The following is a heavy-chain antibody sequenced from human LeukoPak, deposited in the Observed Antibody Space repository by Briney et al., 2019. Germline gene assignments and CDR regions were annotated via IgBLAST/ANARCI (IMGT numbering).Heavy chain of an antibody. J-gene: IGHJ3*02. V-gene: IGHV3-21*01. Sequence: GGSLRLSCAASGFTCSRYSMNWLRQAPGKGLEWVSSISSSSSFIYYADSVKGRFTISRDNAKNSLYLQMCSRPAGATAVFYNARDSDWDDACEISGARTTVTVSS. CDR3: ARDSDWDDACEI. CDR1: GFTCSRYS. D-gene: IGHD3-9*01. CDR2: ISSSSSFI.